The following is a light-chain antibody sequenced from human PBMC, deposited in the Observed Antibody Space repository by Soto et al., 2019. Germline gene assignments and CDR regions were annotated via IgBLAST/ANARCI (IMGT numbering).Light chain of an antibody. Sequence: DIQMTQSPSSLFASVGDRVTITCRASQDIRNNLGWYQQKPGKAPKRLIYGISNLQYGAPSRFSGSGSGKQFTLTITSLKPEDFATYYCLQHDTYPRTLGQGTKVDIK. J-gene: IGKJ1*01. V-gene: IGKV1-17*01. CDR3: LQHDTYPRT. CDR1: QDIRNN. CDR2: GIS.